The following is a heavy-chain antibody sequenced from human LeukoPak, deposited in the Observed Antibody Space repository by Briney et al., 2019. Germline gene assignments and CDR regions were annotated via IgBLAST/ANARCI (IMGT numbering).Heavy chain of an antibody. CDR2: IKQDGSEK. V-gene: IGHV3-7*05. Sequence: GGSLRLSCAASGFTFSSHWMSRVRQAPGKGLEWVANIKQDGSEKYYVDSVKGRFTISRDNAKNSLYLQMNSLRAEDTAVYFCASRSGYTSSWSAFDNWGQGTLVTVSS. CDR1: GFTFSSHW. J-gene: IGHJ4*02. CDR3: ASRSGYTSSWSAFDN. D-gene: IGHD6-13*01.